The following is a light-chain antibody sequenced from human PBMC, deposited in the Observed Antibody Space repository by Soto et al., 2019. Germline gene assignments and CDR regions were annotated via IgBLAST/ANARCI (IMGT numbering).Light chain of an antibody. CDR3: QAWDRYSRV. Sequence: SYELTQPPPVSVSPGQTASITCSGDRLGNKYTCWYQQKPGQSPVLVIYQDSRRPSGIPERFSGSNSGNTATLTISGTQAMDEADYYCQAWDRYSRVFGGGTKLTVL. V-gene: IGLV3-1*01. J-gene: IGLJ2*01. CDR1: RLGNKY. CDR2: QDS.